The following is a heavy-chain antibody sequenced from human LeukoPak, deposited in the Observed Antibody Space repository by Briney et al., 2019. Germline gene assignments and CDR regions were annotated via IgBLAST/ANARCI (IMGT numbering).Heavy chain of an antibody. CDR2: ILPIFGTT. CDR1: GGTFKNYA. J-gene: IGHJ4*02. CDR3: AKGHGDASGYYYFDS. V-gene: IGHV1-69*13. D-gene: IGHD3-22*01. Sequence: SVKVSCKASGGTFKNYAISWVRQAPGQGLEWMGGILPIFGTTNYAQKFQARVTITADESMSTAYMEMSSLRSEDTAVYYCAKGHGDASGYYYFDSWGQGTLVTVSS.